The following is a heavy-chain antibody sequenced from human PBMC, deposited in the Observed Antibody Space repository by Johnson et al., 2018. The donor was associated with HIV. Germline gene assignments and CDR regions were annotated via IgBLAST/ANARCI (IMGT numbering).Heavy chain of an antibody. V-gene: IGHV3-30*04. D-gene: IGHD6-13*01. CDR2: ISYDGSNK. CDR3: AKIAAAAGLKDAFDM. CDR1: GFTFSDYA. J-gene: IGHJ3*02. Sequence: QVKLVESGGGVVQPGRSLTLSCVGSGFTFSDYAIHWVRQAPGKGLEWVAVISYDGSNKYSADSVKGRFTISRDNSKNTLYLQMNSLRAEDTAVYYCAKIAAAAGLKDAFDMWGQGNMVTVSS.